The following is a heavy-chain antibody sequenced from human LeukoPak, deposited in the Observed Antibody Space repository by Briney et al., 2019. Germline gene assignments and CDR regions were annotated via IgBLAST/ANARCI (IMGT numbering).Heavy chain of an antibody. CDR3: ARDRGGPDY. J-gene: IGHJ4*02. CDR2: INNDGSST. Sequence: GGSLRLSCAASGFTFSSYWMNWARQAPGKGLVWVARINNDGSSTSYADSVKGRFTISRDNANNTLFLQMNSLRVEDTAVYYCARDRGGPDYWGQGILVTVSS. D-gene: IGHD3-10*01. CDR1: GFTFSSYW. V-gene: IGHV3-74*01.